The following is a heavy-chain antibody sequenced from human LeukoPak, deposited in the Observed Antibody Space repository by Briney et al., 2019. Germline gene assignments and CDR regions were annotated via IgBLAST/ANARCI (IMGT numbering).Heavy chain of an antibody. J-gene: IGHJ5*02. CDR2: IYHSGST. CDR3: ARARYCSSTSCYPSRINWFDP. V-gene: IGHV4-30-2*01. CDR1: GGSISSGGYS. D-gene: IGHD2-2*01. Sequence: ASETLSLTCAVSGGSISSGGYSWSWIRQPPGKGLEWIVYIYHSGSTYYNPSLKSRVTISVDRSKNQFSLKLSSVTAADTAVYYCARARYCSSTSCYPSRINWFDPWGQGTLVTVSS.